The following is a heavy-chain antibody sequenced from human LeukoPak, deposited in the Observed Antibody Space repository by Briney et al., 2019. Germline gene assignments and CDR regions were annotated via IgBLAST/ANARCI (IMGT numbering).Heavy chain of an antibody. V-gene: IGHV3-74*01. D-gene: IGHD3-9*01. CDR2: INPDGSVT. Sequence: GGSLRLSCAASGFTLSTYWMHWVRQRPGKGLAWVSSINPDGSVTSHADSVKGRFTISRDNSKNTLYLQMNSLRAEDTAVYFCARGGDILTGSWYFDYWGQGTLVTVSS. J-gene: IGHJ4*02. CDR3: ARGGDILTGSWYFDY. CDR1: GFTLSTYW.